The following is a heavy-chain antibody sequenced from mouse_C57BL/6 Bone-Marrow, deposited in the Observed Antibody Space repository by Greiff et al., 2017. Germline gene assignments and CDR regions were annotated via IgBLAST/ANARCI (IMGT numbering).Heavy chain of an antibody. Sequence: EVKLVESEGGLVQPGSSMKLSCTASGFTFSDYYMAWVRQVPEKGLEWVANINYDGSSTYYLDSLKSRFIISRDNAKNILYLQMSSLKSEDTATYYCARDRYYGSSYYWYFDVWGTGTTVTVSS. J-gene: IGHJ1*03. D-gene: IGHD1-1*01. CDR1: GFTFSDYY. CDR3: ARDRYYGSSYYWYFDV. V-gene: IGHV5-16*01. CDR2: INYDGSST.